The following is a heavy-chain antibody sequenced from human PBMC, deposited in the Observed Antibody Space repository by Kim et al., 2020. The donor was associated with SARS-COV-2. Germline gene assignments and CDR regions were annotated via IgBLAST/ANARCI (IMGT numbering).Heavy chain of an antibody. J-gene: IGHJ4*02. D-gene: IGHD6-13*01. V-gene: IGHV1-18*01. CDR3: AREEAAGTFSSDY. Sequence: YAQKLQGRVTMTTDTSTSTAYMELRSLRSDDTAVYYCAREEAAGTFSSDYWGQGTLVTVSS.